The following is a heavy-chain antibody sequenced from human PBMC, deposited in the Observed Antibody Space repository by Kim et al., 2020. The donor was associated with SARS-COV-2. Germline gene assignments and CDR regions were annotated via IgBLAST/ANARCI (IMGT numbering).Heavy chain of an antibody. CDR3: ARHDWFSYFDY. Sequence: NTNTTLRGRVTISVDKSKNQFSLKLSSVTAEDTAVYYCARHDWFSYFDYWGQGTLVTVSS. J-gene: IGHJ4*02. V-gene: IGHV4-59*08. D-gene: IGHD3-9*01.